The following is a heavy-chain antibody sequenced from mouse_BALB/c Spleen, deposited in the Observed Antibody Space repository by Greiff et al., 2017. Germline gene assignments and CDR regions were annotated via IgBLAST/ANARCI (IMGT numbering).Heavy chain of an antibody. J-gene: IGHJ3*01. Sequence: EVQVVESGGGLVQPGGSLRLSCATSGFTFTDYYMSWVRQPPGKALEWLGFIRNKANGYTTEYSASVKGRFTISRDNSQSILYLQMNTLRAEDSATYYCARDDDGYFPGEAYWGQGTLVTVSA. CDR3: ARDDDGYFPGEAY. CDR2: IRNKANGYTT. V-gene: IGHV7-3*02. D-gene: IGHD2-3*01. CDR1: GFTFTDYY.